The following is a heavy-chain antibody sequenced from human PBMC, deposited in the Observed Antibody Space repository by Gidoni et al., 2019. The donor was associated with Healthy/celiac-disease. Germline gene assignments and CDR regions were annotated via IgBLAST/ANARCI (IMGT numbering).Heavy chain of an antibody. V-gene: IGHV3-30-3*01. CDR3: ARDLHDAFDI. CDR1: GFTFSSYA. Sequence: QLVESGGGVVQPGRSLRLSCAASGFTFSSYAMHWVRQAPGKGLEWVAVISYDGSNKYYADSVKGRFTISRDNSKNTLYLQMNSLRAEDTAVYYCARDLHDAFDIWGQGTMVTVSS. J-gene: IGHJ3*02. CDR2: ISYDGSNK.